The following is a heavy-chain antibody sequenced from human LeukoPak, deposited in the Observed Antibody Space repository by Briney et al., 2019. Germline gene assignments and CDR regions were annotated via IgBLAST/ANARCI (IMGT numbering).Heavy chain of an antibody. V-gene: IGHV1-2*06. CDR2: INPNSGGT. J-gene: IGHJ4*02. CDR3: ARGEGSSTNNFDY. CDR1: GYTFTGYY. D-gene: IGHD6-13*01. Sequence: ASVKVSRKASGYTFTGYYMHWVRQAPGQGLEWMGRINPNSGGTNYAQKFQGRVTMTRDTSISTAYMELSSLRSDDTAVYYCARGEGSSTNNFDYWGQGTLVTVSS.